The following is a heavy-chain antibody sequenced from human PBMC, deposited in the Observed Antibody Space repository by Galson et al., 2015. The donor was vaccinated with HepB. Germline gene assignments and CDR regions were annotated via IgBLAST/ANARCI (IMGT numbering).Heavy chain of an antibody. Sequence: SLRLSCAGSGFTFIAYAMTWVRQVPGKGLEWVSSINDNSGRTSYVESVRGRFTISRDNFKKTVYLHMGNLRAADSAVYYCAKSPTYYGSGDYDTPYYKYGMDVWGQGTTVSVSS. CDR1: GFTFIAYA. J-gene: IGHJ6*02. D-gene: IGHD3-10*01. CDR2: INDNSGRT. V-gene: IGHV3-23*01. CDR3: AKSPTYYGSGDYDTPYYKYGMDV.